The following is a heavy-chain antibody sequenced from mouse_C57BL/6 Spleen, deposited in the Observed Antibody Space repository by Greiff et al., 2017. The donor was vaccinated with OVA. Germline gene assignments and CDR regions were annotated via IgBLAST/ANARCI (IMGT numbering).Heavy chain of an antibody. Sequence: EVKLMESGGGLVKPGGSLKLSCAASGFTFSDYGMHWVRQAPGKGLEWVAYIRRGSSTIYYADKVKGRFTISRDNAKNTLFLQMTSLRSEDTAMYYCARRDYSITYYAKDYWGQGTSVTVAS. V-gene: IGHV5-17*01. D-gene: IGHD1-1*01. J-gene: IGHJ4*01. CDR2: IRRGSSTI. CDR1: GFTFSDYG. CDR3: ARRDYSITYYAKDY.